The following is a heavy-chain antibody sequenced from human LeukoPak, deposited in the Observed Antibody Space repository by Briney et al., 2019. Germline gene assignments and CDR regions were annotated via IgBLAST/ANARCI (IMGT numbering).Heavy chain of an antibody. J-gene: IGHJ5*02. CDR3: ARDYSGWSLDP. D-gene: IGHD5-12*01. Sequence: GGSLRLSCAASGFTFSGYSMNWVRQAPGKGLEWVSYISSSSSTIYYADSVKGRFTISRDNAKNSLYLQMNSLRAEDTAVYYCARDYSGWSLDPWGQGTLVTVSS. CDR2: ISSSSSTI. V-gene: IGHV3-48*01. CDR1: GFTFSGYS.